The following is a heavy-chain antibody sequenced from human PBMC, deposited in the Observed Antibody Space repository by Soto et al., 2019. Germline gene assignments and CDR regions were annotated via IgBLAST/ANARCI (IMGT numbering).Heavy chain of an antibody. CDR3: TNLWCYYFES. CDR1: GFSVNDNY. Sequence: GGSLRLSCTASGFSVNDNYMAWVRQAPGKSPEWVAVIFTRGTAHYADSVTGRFTFSRDNSKRTLNLQLNNLRAEDTAVYYCTNLWCYYFESWGQGTLVTVSS. CDR2: IFTRGTA. J-gene: IGHJ4*02. D-gene: IGHD2-8*02. V-gene: IGHV3-53*01.